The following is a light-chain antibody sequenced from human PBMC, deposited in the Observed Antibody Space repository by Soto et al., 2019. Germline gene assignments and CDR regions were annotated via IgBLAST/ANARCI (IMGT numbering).Light chain of an antibody. CDR1: SSDVGRYNY. CDR2: EVS. J-gene: IGLJ1*01. CDR3: TSYTSISTTD. V-gene: IGLV2-14*01. Sequence: QSALTQPASVSGSPGQSITVSCTGTSSDVGRYNYVSWYQQHPGKAPKLMIYEVSNRPSGVSNRFSGSKSVNTASLTISGLQAEDEADYYCTSYTSISTTDFGTGTKLTVL.